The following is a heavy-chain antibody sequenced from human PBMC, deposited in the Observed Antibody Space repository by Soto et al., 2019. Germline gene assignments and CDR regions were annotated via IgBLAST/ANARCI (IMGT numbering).Heavy chain of an antibody. D-gene: IGHD1-1*01. CDR1: GYIMTTYG. CDR2: ISAYNDHT. CDR3: ARGTYCDY. J-gene: IGHJ4*02. V-gene: IGHV1-18*01. Sequence: QVQLVQSGTEVKKPGASVKVSCKASGYIMTTYGVSWVRQAPGQGLEWVGWISAYNDHTNYAQKFQGRVTMTTDTSTSTAYMELRSLRSADTAVYYCARGTYCDYWGQGTLVTVSS.